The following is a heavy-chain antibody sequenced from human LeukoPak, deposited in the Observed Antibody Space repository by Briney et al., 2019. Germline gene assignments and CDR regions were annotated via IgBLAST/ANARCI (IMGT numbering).Heavy chain of an antibody. Sequence: ASVKVSCKASGYTFTSYYMHWVRRAPGQGLEWMGIINPSGGSTSYAQKFQGRVTMTRDTSTSTVYMELSSLRSEDTAVYYCARDQNRLDHSSGWYGPNCYYYYMDVWGKGTTVTISS. D-gene: IGHD6-19*01. V-gene: IGHV1-46*01. CDR2: INPSGGST. CDR1: GYTFTSYY. J-gene: IGHJ6*03. CDR3: ARDQNRLDHSSGWYGPNCYYYYMDV.